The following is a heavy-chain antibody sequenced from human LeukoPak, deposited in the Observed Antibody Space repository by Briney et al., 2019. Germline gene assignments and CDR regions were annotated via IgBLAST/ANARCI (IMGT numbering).Heavy chain of an antibody. CDR1: GGSFASFY. V-gene: IGHV4-4*07. J-gene: IGHJ4*02. D-gene: IGHD4-23*01. CDR3: ARGRFSVGKYDH. Sequence: SETLSLTCAVSGGSFASFYWSWLRQPAGEGLEYIGRMFGSGSTNYSPSLKSRVTISVDTSKNHFSLKLTSVTAADTAVYYCARGRFSVGKYDHWGQGFLVTVSS. CDR2: MFGSGST.